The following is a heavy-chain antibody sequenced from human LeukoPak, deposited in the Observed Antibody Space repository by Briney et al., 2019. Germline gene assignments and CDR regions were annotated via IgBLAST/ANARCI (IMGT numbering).Heavy chain of an antibody. CDR3: ANRYYYDGSGYYTHDY. Sequence: GGSLRLSCAASGFTFSSYAMSWVRQAPGKGLEWVSAISGSGGSTYYADSVKGRSTISRDNSKNTLYLQMNSLRAEDTAVYYCANRYYYDGSGYYTHDYWGQGTLVTVSS. J-gene: IGHJ4*02. V-gene: IGHV3-23*01. D-gene: IGHD3-22*01. CDR1: GFTFSSYA. CDR2: ISGSGGST.